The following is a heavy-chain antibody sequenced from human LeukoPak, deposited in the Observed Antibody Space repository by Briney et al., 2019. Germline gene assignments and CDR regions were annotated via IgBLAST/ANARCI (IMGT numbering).Heavy chain of an antibody. J-gene: IGHJ4*02. CDR1: GGTFSSYA. Sequence: ASVKVSCKASGGTFSSYAISWVRQAPGQGLEWMGWINPNSGGTNYAQEFQGRVTMTRDTSISTAYMELSRLRSDDTAVYYCARGGVSKVGVCYMWGQGTLVTVSS. CDR2: INPNSGGT. D-gene: IGHD2-8*01. V-gene: IGHV1-2*02. CDR3: ARGGVSKVGVCYM.